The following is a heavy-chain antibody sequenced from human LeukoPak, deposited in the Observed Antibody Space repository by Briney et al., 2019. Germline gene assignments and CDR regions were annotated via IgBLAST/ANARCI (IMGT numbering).Heavy chain of an antibody. V-gene: IGHV4-59*12. CDR1: GGSISSYY. Sequence: SETLSLTCTVSGGSISSYYWSWIRQPPGKGLEWIGYTYYSGSTNYNPSLKSRVTISVDKSNNQFSLKLSSVTAADTAVYYCARDYYYDSTHDAFDIWGQGTMVTVSS. CDR3: ARDYYYDSTHDAFDI. D-gene: IGHD3-22*01. CDR2: TYYSGST. J-gene: IGHJ3*02.